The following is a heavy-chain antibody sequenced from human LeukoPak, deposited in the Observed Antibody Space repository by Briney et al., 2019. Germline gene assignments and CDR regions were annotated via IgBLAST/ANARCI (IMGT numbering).Heavy chain of an antibody. J-gene: IGHJ4*02. CDR2: INPNILGT. Sequence: GASVKVSCKASGYTFTDYYMHWVRQAPGQGLEWMGWINPNILGTSYAQKFQGRVTMTGDTSTSTFYMELTSLTPDDTAVYFCARPLRSQRGYRGYDFDYFDYWGQGTLVTVSS. D-gene: IGHD5-12*01. CDR3: ARPLRSQRGYRGYDFDYFDY. V-gene: IGHV1-2*02. CDR1: GYTFTDYY.